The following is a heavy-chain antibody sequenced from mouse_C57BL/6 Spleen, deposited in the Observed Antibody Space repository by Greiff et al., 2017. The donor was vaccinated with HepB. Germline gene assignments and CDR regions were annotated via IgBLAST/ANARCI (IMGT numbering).Heavy chain of an antibody. D-gene: IGHD2-4*01. CDR1: GYTFTSYW. Sequence: QVQLQQPGAELVKPGASVKLSCKASGYTFTSYWMQWVKQRPGQGLEWIGEIDPSDSYTNYNQKFKGKATLIVDTSSSTAYMQLSSLTSEDSAVYYCARFDLYYDYDVAYWGQGTLVTVSA. CDR3: ARFDLYYDYDVAY. CDR2: IDPSDSYT. V-gene: IGHV1-50*01. J-gene: IGHJ3*01.